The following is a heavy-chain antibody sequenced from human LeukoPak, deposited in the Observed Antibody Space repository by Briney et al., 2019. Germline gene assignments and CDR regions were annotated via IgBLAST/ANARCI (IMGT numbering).Heavy chain of an antibody. CDR1: GFTFSSYG. CDR2: ISYDGSNK. V-gene: IGHV3-30*03. CDR3: AREGGPYRPLDY. Sequence: GRSLRLSCAASGFTFSSYGMHWVRQAPGKGLEWVAVISYDGSNKYYADSVKGRFTISRDNSKNTLYLQMNSLRAEDTAVYYCAREGGPYRPLDYSGQGTLVTVSS. J-gene: IGHJ4*02.